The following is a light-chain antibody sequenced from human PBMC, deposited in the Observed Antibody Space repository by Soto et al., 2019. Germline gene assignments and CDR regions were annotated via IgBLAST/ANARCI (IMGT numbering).Light chain of an antibody. CDR3: QQSYSTLVT. J-gene: IGKJ1*01. CDR2: AAS. Sequence: DIPLTQSPSSVSASLGDRINITCRASQGISSWLAWYQQKPGKAPKLLIYAASSLQSGVPSRFSGSGSGTDFTLTISSLQPEDFATYYCQQSYSTLVTFGQGTKVDIK. V-gene: IGKV1-12*01. CDR1: QGISSW.